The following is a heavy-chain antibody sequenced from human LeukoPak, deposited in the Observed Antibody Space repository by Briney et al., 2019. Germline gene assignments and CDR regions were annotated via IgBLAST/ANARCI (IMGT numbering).Heavy chain of an antibody. CDR2: IYPGDSDT. CDR1: GYSFTSYW. Sequence: GESLKISCKGSGYSFTSYWIGWVRQMPGKGLEWMGVIYPGDSDTRYTPSFQSQLTISADKSISTAYLQWSSLKASDTGMYYCARLRDGYIDYWGQGSLVSVSS. CDR3: ARLRDGYIDY. J-gene: IGHJ4*02. V-gene: IGHV5-51*01. D-gene: IGHD5-24*01.